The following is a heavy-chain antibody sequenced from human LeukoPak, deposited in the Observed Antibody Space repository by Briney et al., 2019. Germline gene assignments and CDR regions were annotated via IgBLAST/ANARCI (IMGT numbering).Heavy chain of an antibody. Sequence: ASVKVSCKASGYTFTSYGISWVRQAPGQGLEWMGWISAYNGNTNYAQKLQGRVTITTDTSTSTAYMELRSLRSDDTAVYYCARDPGVLRYFDWTPPETFDIWGQGTMVTVSS. D-gene: IGHD3-9*01. CDR1: GYTFTSYG. J-gene: IGHJ3*02. CDR3: ARDPGVLRYFDWTPPETFDI. V-gene: IGHV1-18*01. CDR2: ISAYNGNT.